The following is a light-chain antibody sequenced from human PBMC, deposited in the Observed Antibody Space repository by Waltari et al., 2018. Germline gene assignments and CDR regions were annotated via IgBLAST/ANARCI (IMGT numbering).Light chain of an antibody. J-gene: IGKJ2*01. V-gene: IGKV3-20*01. CDR1: QSLTKRY. Sequence: EVVLTQSPDTLSLSPGERATLSCRASQSLTKRYLAWYQQRPGQAPRLLIYGASSRAAGIPDRVSGSGSGTDFTLTISRLEPEDSAVYYCQQYGSSVLYTFGQGTKLEIK. CDR2: GAS. CDR3: QQYGSSVLYT.